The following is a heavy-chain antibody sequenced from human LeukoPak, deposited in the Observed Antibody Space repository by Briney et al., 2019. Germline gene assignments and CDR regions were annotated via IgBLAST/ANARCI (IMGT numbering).Heavy chain of an antibody. CDR1: RFTFSSYE. V-gene: IGHV3-48*03. D-gene: IGHD2-15*01. J-gene: IGHJ4*02. Sequence: GGSLSLSRAASRFTFSSYEMNWVRQAPGKGLEWVSYISTRGNTVYYADSVKGRFTISRDNAKNSLYLQMDSLRAEDTGLYYCARDVAAAASHLDYWGQGTLVTVSS. CDR3: ARDVAAAASHLDY. CDR2: ISTRGNTV.